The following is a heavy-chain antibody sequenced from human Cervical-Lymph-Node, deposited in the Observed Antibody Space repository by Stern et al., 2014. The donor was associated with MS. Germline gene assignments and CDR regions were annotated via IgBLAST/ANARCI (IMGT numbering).Heavy chain of an antibody. D-gene: IGHD6-19*01. CDR2: INPGGGST. J-gene: IGHJ4*02. CDR1: GYTFTSNK. CDR3: ARDNGGWSVDS. Sequence: QVQLVKSGAEVKKPGASVKVSCKAFGYTFTSNKMHWVRQAPGQGLEWMGIINPGGGSTRYAQKLQGRVTMTRDTSTSTVYMELTSLRSEDTAVYSCARDNGGWSVDSWGQGTLVIVSS. V-gene: IGHV1-46*01.